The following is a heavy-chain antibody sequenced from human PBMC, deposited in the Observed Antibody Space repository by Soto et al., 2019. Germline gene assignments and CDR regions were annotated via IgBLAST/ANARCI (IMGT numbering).Heavy chain of an antibody. V-gene: IGHV6-1*01. D-gene: IGHD5-12*01. J-gene: IGHJ6*02. CDR1: GDSVSSNSAA. Sequence: SQTLSLTCAISGDSVSSNSAAWNWIRQSPSRGLEWLGRTYYRSKWYNDYAVSVKSRITINPDTSKNQFSLQLNSVTPEDTAVYYCAREGGQATKQQDYYYYGMDVWGQGTTVTVSS. CDR2: TYYRSKWYN. CDR3: AREGGQATKQQDYYYYGMDV.